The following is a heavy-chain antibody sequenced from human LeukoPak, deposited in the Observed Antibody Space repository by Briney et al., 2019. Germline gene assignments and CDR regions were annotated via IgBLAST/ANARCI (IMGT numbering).Heavy chain of an antibody. CDR1: GFTISSNY. CDR2: IYSGGST. Sequence: GGSLRLSCAASGFTISSNYMSWVRQAPGKGLEWVSVIYSGGSTYYADSVKGRFTISRDNSKNTLYLQMNSLRAEDTAVYYCASWQQWRAYFDYWGQGTLVTVSS. CDR3: ASWQQWRAYFDY. D-gene: IGHD6-19*01. J-gene: IGHJ4*02. V-gene: IGHV3-53*01.